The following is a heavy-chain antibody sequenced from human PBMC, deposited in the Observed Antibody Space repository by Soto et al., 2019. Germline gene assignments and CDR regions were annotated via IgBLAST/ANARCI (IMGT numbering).Heavy chain of an antibody. Sequence: PSETLSLTCAVSGVSISSHDWWTWVRQPPGKGLEWIGESHQSGNTNYNSSLESRVTISVDKSKNQFSLNLSSVTVADTAVYYCAAMGGTAGSYYFEYWGQGALVTVSS. CDR3: AAMGGTAGSYYFEY. V-gene: IGHV4-4*02. CDR2: SHQSGNT. CDR1: GVSISSHDW. D-gene: IGHD1-26*01. J-gene: IGHJ4*02.